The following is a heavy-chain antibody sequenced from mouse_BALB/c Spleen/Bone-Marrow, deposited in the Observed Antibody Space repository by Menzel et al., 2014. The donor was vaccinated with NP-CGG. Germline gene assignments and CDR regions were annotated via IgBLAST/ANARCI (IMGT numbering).Heavy chain of an antibody. D-gene: IGHD1-2*01. Sequence: EVKVVESGGGLVQPGGSLKLSCAASGFDFSGYWMSWVRQAPGKGLEWIGEINPGSSTINYTPSLKDKFIISRDNAKNTLYLQMSKVRSEDTALYYCARPHYYGYFAYWGQGTLVTVSA. CDR1: GFDFSGYW. CDR2: INPGSSTI. CDR3: ARPHYYGYFAY. V-gene: IGHV4-1*02. J-gene: IGHJ3*01.